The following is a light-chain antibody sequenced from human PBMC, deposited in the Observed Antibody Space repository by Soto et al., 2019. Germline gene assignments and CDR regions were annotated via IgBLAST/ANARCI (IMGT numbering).Light chain of an antibody. Sequence: QSVLTQPPSASGTPGQRVTISCSGNSSNIGSYTVKWYQQLPGAAPKLLIYINDHRPSGVPDRFSGSKSGTSASLAISGLQSEDEADYYCAAWDDSLIGVVFGGGTKLTVL. CDR2: IND. V-gene: IGLV1-44*01. J-gene: IGLJ2*01. CDR3: AAWDDSLIGVV. CDR1: SSNIGSYT.